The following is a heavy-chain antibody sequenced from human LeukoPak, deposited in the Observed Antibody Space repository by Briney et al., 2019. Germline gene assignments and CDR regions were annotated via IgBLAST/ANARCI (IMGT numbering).Heavy chain of an antibody. V-gene: IGHV4-59*01. CDR2: IYYSGST. J-gene: IGHJ3*02. Sequence: SETLSLTRTVSGGSISSYYWSWIRQPPGKGLEWIGYIYYSGSTNYNPSLKSRVTISVDTSKNQFSLKLSSVTAADTAVYYCARVGRTRWTAATNAFDIWGQGTMVTVSS. D-gene: IGHD6-25*01. CDR3: ARVGRTRWTAATNAFDI. CDR1: GGSISSYY.